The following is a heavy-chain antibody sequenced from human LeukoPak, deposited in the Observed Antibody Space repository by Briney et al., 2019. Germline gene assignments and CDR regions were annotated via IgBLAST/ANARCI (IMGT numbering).Heavy chain of an antibody. Sequence: PGGSLRLSCAASGFTFDDYTMHWVRHAPGKGLEWVSLITWDGGSTYYADSVKGRFTISRDNSKNTLYLQMNSLRAEDTAVYYCAKVRAPRQYYFDYWGQGTLVTVSS. CDR1: GFTFDDYT. D-gene: IGHD1-26*01. CDR2: ITWDGGST. CDR3: AKVRAPRQYYFDY. V-gene: IGHV3-43*01. J-gene: IGHJ4*02.